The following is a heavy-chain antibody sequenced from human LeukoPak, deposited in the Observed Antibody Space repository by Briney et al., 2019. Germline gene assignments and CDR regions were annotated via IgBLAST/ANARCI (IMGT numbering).Heavy chain of an antibody. Sequence: GGSLRLSCEASGFSFSAAWMTWVRQAPGKGLEWVATIKNDGSDKYYVDSVKGRFTLSRDNAKNLVYLQMNSLRVEDTAVYYCVNLGYSDGGQGTLVTVSS. CDR1: GFSFSAAW. D-gene: IGHD5-12*01. CDR2: IKNDGSDK. J-gene: IGHJ4*02. CDR3: VNLGYSD. V-gene: IGHV3-7*01.